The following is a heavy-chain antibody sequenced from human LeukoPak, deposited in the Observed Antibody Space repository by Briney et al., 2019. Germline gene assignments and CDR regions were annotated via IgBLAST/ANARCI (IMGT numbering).Heavy chain of an antibody. D-gene: IGHD3-10*01. Sequence: GGSLRLSCAASGFTFSSYSMSWVRQAPGKGLEWVSVIYSGGNTYYADSVKGRFAISRYYSRNTVYLQMNSLRAEDTAVYYCARESGFGELFPYAFDIWGQGTVVTVSS. V-gene: IGHV3-53*01. CDR2: IYSGGNT. CDR1: GFTFSSYS. J-gene: IGHJ3*02. CDR3: ARESGFGELFPYAFDI.